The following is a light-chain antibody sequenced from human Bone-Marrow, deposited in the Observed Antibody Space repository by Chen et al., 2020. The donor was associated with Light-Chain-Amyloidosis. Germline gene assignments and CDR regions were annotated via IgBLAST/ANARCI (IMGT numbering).Light chain of an antibody. CDR1: SGSIATNY. CDR3: LSYQRSSQGG. CDR2: GDD. J-gene: IGLJ2*01. V-gene: IGLV6-57*01. Sequence: NFMLTQPHPVSESPGKTVIISCTRSSGSIATNYVQWYQQRPGSSPTTVIDGDDQRPSGVPDRFSGSIERSSNSASLTQSGLQTEYEAECCCLSYQRSSQGGIGRGTKLTVL.